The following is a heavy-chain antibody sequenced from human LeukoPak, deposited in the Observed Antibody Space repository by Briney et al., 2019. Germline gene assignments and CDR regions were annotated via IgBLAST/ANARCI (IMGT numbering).Heavy chain of an antibody. D-gene: IGHD4-17*01. V-gene: IGHV4-59*12. CDR1: GGSISSYY. CDR3: ARVDYGDYRFDY. J-gene: IGHJ4*02. CDR2: IYYSGST. Sequence: SSETLSLTCTVSGGSISSYYWSWIRQPPGKGLEWIGYIYYSGSTNYNPSLKSRVTISVDTSKNQFSLKLSSVTAADTAVYYCARVDYGDYRFDYWGQGTLVTVSS.